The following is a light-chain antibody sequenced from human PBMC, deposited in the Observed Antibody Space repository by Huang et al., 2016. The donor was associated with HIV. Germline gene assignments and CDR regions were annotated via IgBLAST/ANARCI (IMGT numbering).Light chain of an antibody. V-gene: IGKV1-33*01. CDR2: DAS. CDR3: QQYDNLPPKVT. J-gene: IGKJ3*01. Sequence: DIQMTQSPSSLSASVGDRVTITCQASQDISNHLNWYQQKPGKAPKLLIYDASTLETGVPSRFSGSGSGTDFSFTISSLQPEDIATYYCQQYDNLPPKVTFGPGTKVDIK. CDR1: QDISNH.